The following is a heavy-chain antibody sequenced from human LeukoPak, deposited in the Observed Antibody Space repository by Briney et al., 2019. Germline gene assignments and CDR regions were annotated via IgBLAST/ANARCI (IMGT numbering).Heavy chain of an antibody. J-gene: IGHJ4*02. D-gene: IGHD3-22*01. Sequence: GGSLRLSCASSGFIFTSFAMSGVRQAPGKGLEVVSTNSRSGVETYYANSVKGRFTISRDNSKNTVYLQMHSLRAEDTAIYYCAKHSHDGSAPYYEVQLDYWGQGTLVTISS. CDR2: NSRSGVET. CDR1: GFIFTSFA. V-gene: IGHV3-23*01. CDR3: AKHSHDGSAPYYEVQLDY.